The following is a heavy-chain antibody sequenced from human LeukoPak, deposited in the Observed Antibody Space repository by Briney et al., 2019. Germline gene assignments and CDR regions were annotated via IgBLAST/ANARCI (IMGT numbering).Heavy chain of an antibody. J-gene: IGHJ4*02. CDR2: IYHSGST. D-gene: IGHD6-6*01. V-gene: IGHV4-4*02. CDR1: GGSISSNNW. Sequence: SETLSLTCAVSGGSISSNNWWTWVRQPPGKGLQWIGEIYHSGSTNYSPSLKSRVTISVDTSKNQFSLKLSSVTAADTAVYYCATTIAAGYYFDYWGQGTLVTVSS. CDR3: ATTIAAGYYFDY.